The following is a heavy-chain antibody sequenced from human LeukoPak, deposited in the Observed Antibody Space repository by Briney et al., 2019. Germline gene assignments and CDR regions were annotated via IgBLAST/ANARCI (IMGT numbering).Heavy chain of an antibody. D-gene: IGHD5-24*01. V-gene: IGHV1-69*01. CDR3: AGESRDGYNQRRYFDY. CDR2: IIPIFGTA. CDR1: GGTFSSYA. Sequence: ASVKVSCKVSGGTFSSYAISWVRQAPGQGLEWMGGIIPIFGTANYAQKFQGRVTITADESTSTAYMELSSLRSEDTAVYYCAGESRDGYNQRRYFDYWGQGTLVTVSS. J-gene: IGHJ4*02.